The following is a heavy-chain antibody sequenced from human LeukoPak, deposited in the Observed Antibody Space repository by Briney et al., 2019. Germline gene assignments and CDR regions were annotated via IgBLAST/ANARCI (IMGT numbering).Heavy chain of an antibody. Sequence: GGSLRLSCAASGFTFSSYGMHWVRQAPGKGLEWVAVISYDGSNKYYADSVKGRFTISRDNSKSTLYLQMNSLRAEDTAVHYCANTMPGAPDYWGQGTLVTVSS. CDR2: ISYDGSNK. D-gene: IGHD4/OR15-4a*01. J-gene: IGHJ4*02. CDR1: GFTFSSYG. V-gene: IGHV3-30*18. CDR3: ANTMPGAPDY.